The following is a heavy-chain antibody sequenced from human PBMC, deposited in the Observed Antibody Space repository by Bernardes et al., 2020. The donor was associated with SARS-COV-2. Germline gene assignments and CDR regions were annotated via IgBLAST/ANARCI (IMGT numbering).Heavy chain of an antibody. CDR3: AISGPIVVVPATRDYYYYYGMDV. V-gene: IGHV1-24*01. CDR2: FDPEDAET. J-gene: IGHJ6*02. CDR1: GYTLTELS. D-gene: IGHD2-2*01. Sequence: ASVKVSCKVSGYTLTELSMHWVRQAPGKGLEWMGGFDPEDAETIYAQKFQGRVTMTEDTSTDTAYMELSSLRSEDTAVYYCAISGPIVVVPATRDYYYYYGMDVWGQGTTVTVSS.